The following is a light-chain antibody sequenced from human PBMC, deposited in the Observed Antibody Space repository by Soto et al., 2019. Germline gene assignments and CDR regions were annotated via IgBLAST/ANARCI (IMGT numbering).Light chain of an antibody. V-gene: IGKV3-20*01. CDR3: QQYNSLWT. J-gene: IGKJ1*01. CDR1: QSVSSSY. CDR2: GAS. Sequence: EIVLTQSPGTLSLSPGERATLSCRASQSVSSSYLAWYQQKPGQAPRLLIYGASTRATDVPARFSGSGSGTEFTLTISSLQPDDFATYYCQQYNSLWTFGQGTKVDIK.